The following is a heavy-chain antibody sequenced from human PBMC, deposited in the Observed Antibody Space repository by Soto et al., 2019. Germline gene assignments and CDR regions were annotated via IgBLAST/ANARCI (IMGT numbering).Heavy chain of an antibody. Sequence: SETLSLTCTVSGGSISSYYWSWIRQPPGKGLEWIGYIYYSGSTNYNPSLKSRVTISVDTSKNQLSLKLSSVTAADTAVYYCARVTIFGVVIPKPGWFDPWGQGTLVTVSS. CDR3: ARVTIFGVVIPKPGWFDP. V-gene: IGHV4-59*12. D-gene: IGHD3-3*01. J-gene: IGHJ5*02. CDR1: GGSISSYY. CDR2: IYYSGST.